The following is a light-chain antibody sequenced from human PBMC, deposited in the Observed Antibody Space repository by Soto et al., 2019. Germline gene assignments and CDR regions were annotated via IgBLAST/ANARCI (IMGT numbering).Light chain of an antibody. V-gene: IGLV2-23*02. CDR1: SSDVGSYNF. Sequence: QSALTQPASVSGSPGQSITISCTGSSSDVGSYNFLSWYQQHPGKAPKLIIYEVSKRPSGVSNRFSGSTSGNTASLTVSGLQSDDDADYYCCSYSRGNLHVFATGTTLTLL. CDR3: CSYSRGNLHV. CDR2: EVS. J-gene: IGLJ1*01.